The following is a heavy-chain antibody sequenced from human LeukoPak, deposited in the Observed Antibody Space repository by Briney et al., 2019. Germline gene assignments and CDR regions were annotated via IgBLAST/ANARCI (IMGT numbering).Heavy chain of an antibody. CDR1: GFTVSAYS. V-gene: IGHV3-48*01. CDR2: ISSTSTTI. J-gene: IGHJ5*02. CDR3: ARVRRYYDARGYEVFWFDP. D-gene: IGHD3-22*01. Sequence: GGSLRLSCVASGFTVSAYSINWVRQAPGKGLEWVSYISSTSTTIYYADAVKGRFTNSRDNAKNSVYLQMNSLRAEDTAVYYCARVRRYYDARGYEVFWFDPWGQGTLVTVSS.